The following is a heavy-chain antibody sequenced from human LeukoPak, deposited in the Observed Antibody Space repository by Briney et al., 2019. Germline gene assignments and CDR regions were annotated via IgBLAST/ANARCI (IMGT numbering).Heavy chain of an antibody. Sequence: ASVKVSCKASGYTFTSYGISWVRQAPGQGLQWMGWISPYNGNTNYAQKLQGRVTMTTDTSTSTAYMDLRSLRSDDTAVYYCARGENYDFWSGNYYFDYWGQGTLVTVSS. J-gene: IGHJ4*02. V-gene: IGHV1-18*01. CDR1: GYTFTSYG. D-gene: IGHD3-3*01. CDR3: ARGENYDFWSGNYYFDY. CDR2: ISPYNGNT.